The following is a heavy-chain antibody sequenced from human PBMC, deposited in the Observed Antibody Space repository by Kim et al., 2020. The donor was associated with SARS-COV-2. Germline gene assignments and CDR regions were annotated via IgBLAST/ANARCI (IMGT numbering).Heavy chain of an antibody. J-gene: IGHJ2*01. Sequence: GGSLRLSCAASGFTFSSYAMSWVRQAPWKGLEWVSAISGSGGSTYYADSVKGRFTISRDNSKNTLYLQMNSLRAEDTAVYYCAKAPNRPTQSSGWFLSNWYFDLWGRGTLVTVSS. V-gene: IGHV3-23*01. D-gene: IGHD6-19*01. CDR2: ISGSGGST. CDR3: AKAPNRPTQSSGWFLSNWYFDL. CDR1: GFTFSSYA.